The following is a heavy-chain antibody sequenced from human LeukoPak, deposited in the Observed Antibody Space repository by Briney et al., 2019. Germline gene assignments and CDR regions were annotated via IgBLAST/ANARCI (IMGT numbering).Heavy chain of an antibody. CDR2: IRYDGSNK. Sequence: PGGSLRLSCAASGFTFSSYWMTWVRQAPGKGLEWVAFIRYDGSNKYYADSVKGRFTISRDNSKNTLYLQMNSLRADDTSVYYCAKVSLNMVNDAFDIWGQGTMVTVSS. D-gene: IGHD4/OR15-4a*01. V-gene: IGHV3-30*02. CDR3: AKVSLNMVNDAFDI. CDR1: GFTFSSYW. J-gene: IGHJ3*02.